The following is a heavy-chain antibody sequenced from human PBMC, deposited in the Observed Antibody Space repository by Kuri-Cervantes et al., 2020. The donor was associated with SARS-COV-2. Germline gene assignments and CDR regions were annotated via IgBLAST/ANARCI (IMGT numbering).Heavy chain of an antibody. V-gene: IGHV4-34*01. CDR2: INHSGST. CDR1: GGSFNSYH. Sequence: SETLSLTCAVYGGSFNSYHWSWIRQPPGKGLEWIGEINHSGSTNYNPSLKSRVTISVGTSKNQFSLKLSSVTAADTAVYYCARGEVIVVPAAVAYYCYMDVWGKGTTVTVSS. J-gene: IGHJ6*03. D-gene: IGHD2-2*01. CDR3: ARGEVIVVPAAVAYYCYMDV.